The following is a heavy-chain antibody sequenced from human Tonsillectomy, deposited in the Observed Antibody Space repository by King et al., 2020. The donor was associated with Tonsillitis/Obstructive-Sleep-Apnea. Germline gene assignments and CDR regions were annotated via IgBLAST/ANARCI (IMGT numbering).Heavy chain of an antibody. J-gene: IGHJ4*02. V-gene: IGHV3-21*01. D-gene: IGHD3-10*01. CDR1: GFTFSSYS. CDR2: ISTIGRYI. CDR3: AGEPGSGSYYLDY. Sequence: VQLVESGGGLVKPGGSLRLSCAASGFTFSSYSMNWVRQAPGKGLEWGSSISTIGRYIYYADSVEGRLTISREKAKNSLYLQMNSLRAEETAVYYCAGEPGSGSYYLDYWGQGTLVTVSS.